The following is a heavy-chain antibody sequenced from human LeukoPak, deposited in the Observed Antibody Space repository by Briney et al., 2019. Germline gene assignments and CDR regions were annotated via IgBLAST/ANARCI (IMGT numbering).Heavy chain of an antibody. CDR2: FDPEDGET. J-gene: IGHJ5*02. Sequence: ASVKVSCKVSGYTLTELSMHRVRQAPGKGLESMGGFDPEDGETIYAQKFQGRVTMTDDTSTATAYMEWISLRSEDPAVSYCATATITMVRGGPDNWFDPWGQGTLVTVSS. D-gene: IGHD3-10*01. CDR1: GYTLTELS. CDR3: ATATITMVRGGPDNWFDP. V-gene: IGHV1-24*01.